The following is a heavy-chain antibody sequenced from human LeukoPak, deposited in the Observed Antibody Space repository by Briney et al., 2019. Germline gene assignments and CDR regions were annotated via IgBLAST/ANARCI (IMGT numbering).Heavy chain of an antibody. CDR1: GFTFSSYA. Sequence: GGSLRLSCAASGFTFSSYAMSWVRQAPGKGLEWVSAISGSGGSTYYADSVKGRFTISRDNSKNTLYLQMNSLRAEDTAVYYCAKAGYGSGSYYTLSHFDYWGQGTLVTVS. V-gene: IGHV3-23*01. CDR3: AKAGYGSGSYYTLSHFDY. CDR2: ISGSGGST. J-gene: IGHJ4*02. D-gene: IGHD3-10*01.